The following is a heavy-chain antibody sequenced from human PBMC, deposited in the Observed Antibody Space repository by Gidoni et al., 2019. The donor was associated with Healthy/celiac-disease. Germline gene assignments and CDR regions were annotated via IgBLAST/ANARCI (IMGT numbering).Heavy chain of an antibody. CDR2: ISGRGGST. D-gene: IGHD6-19*01. CDR3: AKDLMRQWLVRFDY. J-gene: IGHJ4*02. CDR1: GFTFSSYA. V-gene: IGHV3-23*01. Sequence: EVQLLESGGGLVQPGGSLRLSCAASGFTFSSYAMSWVRQAPGKGLEGVSAISGRGGSTYYADSVKGRFTISRDNSKNTLYLQMNSLRAEDTAVYYCAKDLMRQWLVRFDYWGQGTLVTVSS.